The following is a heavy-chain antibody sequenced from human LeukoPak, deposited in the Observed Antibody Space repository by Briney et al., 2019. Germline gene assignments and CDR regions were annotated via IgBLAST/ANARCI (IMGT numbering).Heavy chain of an antibody. V-gene: IGHV3-33*01. CDR1: GFTFSNYG. CDR2: IWYDGSNK. J-gene: IGHJ4*02. CDR3: ARGEDILTGLDY. D-gene: IGHD3-9*01. Sequence: PGGSLRLSCAASGFTFSNYGLHWVRQAPGKGLEWVAVIWYDGSNKYYADFVKGRFTISRDNSKNTLYLQMNGLRAEDTAVYYCARGEDILTGLDYWGQGTLVTVSS.